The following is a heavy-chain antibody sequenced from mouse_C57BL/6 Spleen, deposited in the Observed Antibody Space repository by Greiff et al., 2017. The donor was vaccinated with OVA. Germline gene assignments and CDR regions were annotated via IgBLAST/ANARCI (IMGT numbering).Heavy chain of an antibody. Sequence: VKLMESGAELAKPGASVKLSCKASGYTFTSYWMHWVKQRPGQGLEWIGYINPSSGYTKYNQKFKDKATLTADKSSSTAYMQLSSLTYEDSAVYYCARTVVAKGYAMDYWGQGTSVTVSS. CDR2: INPSSGYT. CDR3: ARTVVAKGYAMDY. V-gene: IGHV1-7*01. D-gene: IGHD1-1*01. CDR1: GYTFTSYW. J-gene: IGHJ4*01.